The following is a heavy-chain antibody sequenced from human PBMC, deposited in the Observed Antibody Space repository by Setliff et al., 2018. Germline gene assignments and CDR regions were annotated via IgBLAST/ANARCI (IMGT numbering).Heavy chain of an antibody. CDR1: GYSISSGYY. Sequence: SETLSLTCAVSGYSISSGYYWGWIRQPPGKGLEWIGSIYHSGSTYYNPSLKSRVTISVDTSKNQFSLKLSSVTAADTAGYYCARVKGGRGFGELLSNWFDPWGQGTLVTVSS. J-gene: IGHJ5*02. D-gene: IGHD3-10*01. CDR2: IYHSGST. CDR3: ARVKGGRGFGELLSNWFDP. V-gene: IGHV4-38-2*01.